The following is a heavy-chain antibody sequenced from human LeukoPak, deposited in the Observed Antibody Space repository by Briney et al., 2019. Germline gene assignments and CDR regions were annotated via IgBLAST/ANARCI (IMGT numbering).Heavy chain of an antibody. CDR3: ARHYLSDGILSTFDP. CDR2: IYYRGST. Sequence: SETLSLTCTVSGGSISSSPYYWGWIPQPPGKGLEWIVTIYYRGSTYSNPSLNSRVTISLDTSKNQFSLRLRSVTAADTALYYCARHYLSDGILSTFDPWGQGTLVTVSS. V-gene: IGHV4-39*01. CDR1: GGSISSSPYY. J-gene: IGHJ5*02. D-gene: IGHD2-2*01.